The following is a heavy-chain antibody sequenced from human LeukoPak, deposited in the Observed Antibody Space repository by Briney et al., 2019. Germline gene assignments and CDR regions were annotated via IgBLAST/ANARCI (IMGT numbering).Heavy chain of an antibody. CDR2: IWYGGSNK. V-gene: IGHV3-30*02. CDR3: AKDLGSTNRGLYY. J-gene: IGHJ4*02. CDR1: GFTFSSYG. Sequence: GGSLRLSCAASGFTFSSYGMHWVRQAPGKGLEWVAVIWYGGSNKYYADSVKGRFTISRDNSKNTLYLQMNSLRAEDTAVYYCAKDLGSTNRGLYYWGQGTLVTVSS. D-gene: IGHD2-2*01.